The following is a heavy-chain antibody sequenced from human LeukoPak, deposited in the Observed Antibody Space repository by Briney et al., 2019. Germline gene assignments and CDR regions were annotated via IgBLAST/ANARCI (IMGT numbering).Heavy chain of an antibody. D-gene: IGHD3-22*01. J-gene: IGHJ3*02. CDR3: ARGQTMIVVDDAFDI. Sequence: PGGSLRLSCAASGFTFSSYAMSWVRQAPGKGLEWVSAISDDGGSTYYADSVKGRFTISRDNSKNTLYLQMNSLRAEDTAVYYCARGQTMIVVDDAFDIWGQGTMVTVSS. CDR1: GFTFSSYA. CDR2: ISDDGGST. V-gene: IGHV3-23*01.